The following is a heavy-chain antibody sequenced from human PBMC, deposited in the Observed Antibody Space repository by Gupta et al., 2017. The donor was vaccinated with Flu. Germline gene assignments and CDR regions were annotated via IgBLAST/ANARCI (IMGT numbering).Heavy chain of an antibody. CDR3: ARDRIVGATRGYYGMDV. D-gene: IGHD1-26*01. J-gene: IGHJ6*02. V-gene: IGHV3-33*01. Sequence: PGKWLEWVAVSCFDGSNKYYAASVKGRFTISRDNSKNTVYLQMNSRRAEDTAVYYCARDRIVGATRGYYGMDVWGQGTTVTVSS. CDR2: SCFDGSNK.